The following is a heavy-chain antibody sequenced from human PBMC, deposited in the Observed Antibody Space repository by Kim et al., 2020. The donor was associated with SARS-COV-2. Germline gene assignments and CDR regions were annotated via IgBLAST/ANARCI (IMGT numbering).Heavy chain of an antibody. J-gene: IGHJ3*02. V-gene: IGHV4-39*07. Sequence: SETLSLTCTVSGGSISSSSYYWGCIRQPPGKGLEWIGSIYYSGSTYYNPSLKSRVTISVDTSKNQFSLKLSSVTAADTAVYYCARDYNYYDSRGDAFDIWGQGTMVTVSS. CDR1: GGSISSSSYY. CDR2: IYYSGST. D-gene: IGHD3-22*01. CDR3: ARDYNYYDSRGDAFDI.